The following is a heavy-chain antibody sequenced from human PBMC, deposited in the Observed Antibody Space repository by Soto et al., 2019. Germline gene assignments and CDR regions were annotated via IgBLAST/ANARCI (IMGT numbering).Heavy chain of an antibody. V-gene: IGHV3-23*01. D-gene: IGHD2-15*01. CDR2: ISGSAGTT. CDR3: AKEWSSGMDV. Sequence: EVQLLESGGGLVQPGESLRLSCSASGFTFSSYSMSWVRQAPGKGLEWVSSISGSAGTTYYADSVKGHFTISRDNSKSTLYLQMKSLRAEDTAVYYCAKEWSSGMDVWGQGTTVTLSS. J-gene: IGHJ6*02. CDR1: GFTFSSYS.